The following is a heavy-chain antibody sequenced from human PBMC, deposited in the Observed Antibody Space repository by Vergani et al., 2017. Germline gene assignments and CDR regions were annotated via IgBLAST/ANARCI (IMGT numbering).Heavy chain of an antibody. CDR1: GYTLTELS. J-gene: IGHJ6*02. CDR2: FDTEDGET. Sequence: QVQLVQSGAEVKKPGASVKVSCKVSGYTLTELSMHWVRQAPGKGLEWMGGFDTEDGETIYAQKFQGRVTMTEDTSTDTAYMELSSLRSEDTAVYYCSTDLRKQQLNYYYGMDVWGQGTTVTVSS. V-gene: IGHV1-24*01. D-gene: IGHD6-13*01. CDR3: STDLRKQQLNYYYGMDV.